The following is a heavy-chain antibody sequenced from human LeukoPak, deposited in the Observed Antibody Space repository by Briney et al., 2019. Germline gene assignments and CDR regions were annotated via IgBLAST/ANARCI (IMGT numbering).Heavy chain of an antibody. CDR1: GFTFSSYG. CDR3: AKDPRITIFGVVTSLDGY. CDR2: IRYDGSNK. J-gene: IGHJ4*02. V-gene: IGHV3-30*02. D-gene: IGHD3-3*01. Sequence: PGGSLRLSCAASGFTFSSYGMHWVRQAPCKGLEWVAFIRYDGSNKYYADSVKGRFTISRDNSKNTLYLQMNSLRAEDTAVYYCAKDPRITIFGVVTSLDGYWGQGTLVTVSS.